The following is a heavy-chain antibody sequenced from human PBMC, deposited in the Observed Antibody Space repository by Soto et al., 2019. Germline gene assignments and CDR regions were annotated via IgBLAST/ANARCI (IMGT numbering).Heavy chain of an antibody. CDR3: AKDRGDVYYYSYYMDV. CDR1: GFTFDDYA. J-gene: IGHJ6*03. Sequence: GGSLRLSCAASGFTFDDYAMHWVRQAPGKGLEWVSGISWNSGSIGYADSVKGRFTISRDNAKNSLYLQMNSLRAEDTALYYCAKDRGDVYYYSYYMDVWGKGTTVTVSS. CDR2: ISWNSGSI. V-gene: IGHV3-9*01. D-gene: IGHD2-21*02.